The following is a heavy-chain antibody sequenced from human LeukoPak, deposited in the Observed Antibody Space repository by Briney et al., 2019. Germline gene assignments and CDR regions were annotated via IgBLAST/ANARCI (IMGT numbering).Heavy chain of an antibody. Sequence: SETLSLTCAVSGGSISSYYWSWFRQPPGKVREWIGYIYYSGSTDYNPSLKNRFTISVDTYRDQFSLRLSSVTAADRAVYYCARHANYDRSARRLDYWGQGTLVTVSS. CDR2: IYYSGST. J-gene: IGHJ4*02. D-gene: IGHD3-22*01. CDR1: GGSISSYY. V-gene: IGHV4-59*08. CDR3: ARHANYDRSARRLDY.